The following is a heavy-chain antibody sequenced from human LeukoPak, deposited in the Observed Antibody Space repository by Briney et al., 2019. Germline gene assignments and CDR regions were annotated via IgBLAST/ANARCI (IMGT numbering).Heavy chain of an antibody. CDR3: ARGYSSSWNYLDY. Sequence: SETLSLTCAVSGGSISSNNWWSWVRQPPGKGLEWIGEIYHSGSTHYNPSLKSRVTISVDKSKNQFSLKLSSVTAADTAVYYCARGYSSSWNYLDYWGQGTLVTVSS. CDR1: GGSISSNNW. D-gene: IGHD6-13*01. V-gene: IGHV4-4*02. CDR2: IYHSGST. J-gene: IGHJ4*02.